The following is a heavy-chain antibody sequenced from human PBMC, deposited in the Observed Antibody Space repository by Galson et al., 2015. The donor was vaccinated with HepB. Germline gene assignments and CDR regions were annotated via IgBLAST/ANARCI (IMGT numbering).Heavy chain of an antibody. CDR2: IIPIFGTA. Sequence: SVKVSCKASGGTFSSYAISWVRQAPGQGLEWMGGIIPIFGTANYAQKFQGRVTITADESTSTAYMELSSLRSEDTAVYYCASVIVRRPYYYYYYYMDVWGKGTTVTVSS. J-gene: IGHJ6*03. CDR1: GGTFSSYA. D-gene: IGHD2/OR15-2a*01. CDR3: ASVIVRRPYYYYYYYMDV. V-gene: IGHV1-69*13.